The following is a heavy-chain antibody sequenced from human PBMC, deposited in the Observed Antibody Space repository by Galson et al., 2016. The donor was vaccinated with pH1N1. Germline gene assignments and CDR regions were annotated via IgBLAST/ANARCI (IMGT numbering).Heavy chain of an antibody. CDR1: GFTFSRHS. V-gene: IGHV3-48*01. D-gene: IGHD1-26*01. CDR3: ARERYSGTFYDAFDI. CDR2: ISGGSYTK. Sequence: SLRLSCAGSGFTFSRHSINWVRQAPGKGLEWVSYISGGSYTKYYADSLRDRLSISRDNVKNSVYLQIDSLRAEDTAVYYCARERYSGTFYDAFDIWGQGTMVSVSS. J-gene: IGHJ3*02.